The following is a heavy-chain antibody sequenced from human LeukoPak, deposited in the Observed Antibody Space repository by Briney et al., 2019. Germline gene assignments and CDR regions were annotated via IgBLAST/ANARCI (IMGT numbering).Heavy chain of an antibody. CDR3: ASEGVAAAIGFDY. CDR2: LNPNSGGT. D-gene: IGHD6-25*01. Sequence: ASVKVSCKASGYTFTSYDINWVRQATGQGLEWMGWLNPNSGGTNYAQKFQGRVTMTRDTSISTAYMELSRLRSDDTAVYYCASEGVAAAIGFDYWGQGTLVTVSS. J-gene: IGHJ4*02. V-gene: IGHV1-2*02. CDR1: GYTFTSYD.